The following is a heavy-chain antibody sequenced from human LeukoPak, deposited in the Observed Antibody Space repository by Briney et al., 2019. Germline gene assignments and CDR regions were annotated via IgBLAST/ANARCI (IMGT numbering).Heavy chain of an antibody. CDR2: INPNSGGT. V-gene: IGHV1-2*02. J-gene: IGHJ6*02. CDR3: ARVYDFWSGYHKGYYGMDV. D-gene: IGHD3-3*01. CDR1: GYTFTGYY. Sequence: ASVKVSCKASGYTFTGYYMHWVRQAPGHGLEWMGWINPNSGGTNYAQKFQGRVTMTRDTSISTAYMELSRLRSDDTAVYYCARVYDFWSGYHKGYYGMDVWGQGTTVTVSS.